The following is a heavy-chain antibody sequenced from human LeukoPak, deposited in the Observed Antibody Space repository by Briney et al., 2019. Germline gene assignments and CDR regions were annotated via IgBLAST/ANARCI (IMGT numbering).Heavy chain of an antibody. CDR2: IYYSGST. CDR1: GGSISSGGYY. CDR3: ARAPPTIAVAGSAFDI. V-gene: IGHV4-31*03. D-gene: IGHD6-19*01. Sequence: PSETLSLTCTVSGGSISSGGYYWSWIRQQPGKGPEWIGYIYYSGSTYYNPSLKSRITISVDTSKNQFSLKMSSVTAADTAVYYCARAPPTIAVAGSAFDIWGQGTMVTVSS. J-gene: IGHJ3*02.